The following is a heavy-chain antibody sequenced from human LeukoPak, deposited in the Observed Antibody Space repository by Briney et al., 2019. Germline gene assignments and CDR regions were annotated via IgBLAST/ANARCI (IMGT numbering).Heavy chain of an antibody. V-gene: IGHV3-23*01. CDR1: GFTLSNNA. D-gene: IGHD4-17*01. CDR2: ISGSGGGT. CDR3: AKFQDYEDY. J-gene: IGHJ4*02. Sequence: GGSLRLSCAASGFTLSNNAMNWVRQAPGKGLEWVSTISGSGGGTYYADSVKGRFAISRDNSKNTLYLQMNSLRAEDTAVYYCAKFQDYEDYWGQGTLVTVSS.